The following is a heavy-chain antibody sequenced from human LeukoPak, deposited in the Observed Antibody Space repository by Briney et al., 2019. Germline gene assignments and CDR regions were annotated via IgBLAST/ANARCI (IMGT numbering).Heavy chain of an antibody. CDR3: AREGSIALDY. CDR1: GGSISSYY. J-gene: IGHJ4*02. V-gene: IGHV4-4*07. CDR2: IHTSGST. D-gene: IGHD6-13*01. Sequence: PSETLSLTCTVSGGSISSYYWSWIRQPAGKGLEWIGRIHTSGSTNYNPSLKSRVTMSVNTSKKQFSLKLSSVTAADTAVYYCAREGSIALDYWGQGTLVTVSS.